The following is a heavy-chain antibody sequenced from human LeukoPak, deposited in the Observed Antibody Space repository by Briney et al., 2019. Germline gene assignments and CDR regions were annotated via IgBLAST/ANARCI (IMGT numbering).Heavy chain of an antibody. D-gene: IGHD2-15*01. V-gene: IGHV1-69*06. CDR1: GGTFSSYA. CDR2: IIPVFGTA. Sequence: SVKVSCKASGGTFSSYAISWVRQAPGQGLEWMGGIIPVFGTANYAQKFQGRVTITADKSTSTAYMELSSLRSEDTAVYYCASCSPGPYYYYGMDVWGKGTTVTVSS. CDR3: ASCSPGPYYYYGMDV. J-gene: IGHJ6*04.